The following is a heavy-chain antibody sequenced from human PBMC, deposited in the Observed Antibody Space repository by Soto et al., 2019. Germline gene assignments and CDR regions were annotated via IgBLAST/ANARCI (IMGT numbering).Heavy chain of an antibody. J-gene: IGHJ5*02. CDR3: ARAVGGYSCNWFDP. CDR2: IYHSGST. Sequence: PSETLSLTCAVSGYSISSGYYWGWIRQPPGKGLEWIGSIYHSGSTYYNPSLKSRVTISVDTSKNQFSLKLSSVTAADTAVYYCARAVGGYSCNWFDPWGQGTLVTVSS. D-gene: IGHD3-22*01. CDR1: GYSISSGYY. V-gene: IGHV4-38-2*01.